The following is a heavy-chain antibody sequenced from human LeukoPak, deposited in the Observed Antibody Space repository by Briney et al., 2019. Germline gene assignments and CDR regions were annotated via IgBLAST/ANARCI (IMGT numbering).Heavy chain of an antibody. V-gene: IGHV3-30*18. CDR2: ISNDGINN. Sequence: GRSLRLSCAASGFTFSSFGMHWVCQAPGKGLEWVAAISNDGINNYYADSVNGRFTISRDNSKNTLYLLVNTLRGEDTAVYYCAKEMGSRSSLFYFDYWGQGTLLTVSS. J-gene: IGHJ4*01. D-gene: IGHD3-10*01. CDR3: AKEMGSRSSLFYFDY. CDR1: GFTFSSFG.